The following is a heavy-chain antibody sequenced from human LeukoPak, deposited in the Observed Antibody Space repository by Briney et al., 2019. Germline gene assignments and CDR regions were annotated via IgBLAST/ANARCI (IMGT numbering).Heavy chain of an antibody. Sequence: SETLSLTCTVSGGSISSSTYFWGWIRQPPGKGLEWIGTIYYSGSTYYNPSLKSRVTISVDSSKNQFSLKLSSVTAADTAVYYCARTHMVRGVTAVDAFDIWGQGTMVTVSS. V-gene: IGHV4-39*07. CDR3: ARTHMVRGVTAVDAFDI. CDR1: GGSISSSTYF. CDR2: IYYSGST. J-gene: IGHJ3*02. D-gene: IGHD3-10*01.